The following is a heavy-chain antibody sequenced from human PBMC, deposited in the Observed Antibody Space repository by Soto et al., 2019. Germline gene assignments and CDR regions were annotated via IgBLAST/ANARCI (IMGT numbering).Heavy chain of an antibody. CDR1: GGTFSSYG. CDR2: IIPMFGTA. CDR3: ARYRYCRGGSCYYYNDG. Sequence: QVQLVQSGAEVKKPGSSVKVSCKAPGGTFSSYGITWVRQAPGQGLEWMGGIIPMFGTADYAQNFQGRVTITAVESTSTTYMDLTGLRSEDTAVYYCARYRYCRGGSCYYYNDGWGQGTTVTVSS. D-gene: IGHD2-15*01. V-gene: IGHV1-69*12. J-gene: IGHJ6*03.